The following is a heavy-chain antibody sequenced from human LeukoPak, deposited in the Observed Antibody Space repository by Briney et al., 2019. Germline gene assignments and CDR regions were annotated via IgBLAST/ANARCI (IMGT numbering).Heavy chain of an antibody. V-gene: IGHV3-23*01. D-gene: IGHD3-22*01. CDR3: ASLALSSYGSSGYPFDY. CDR2: ISGSGGST. J-gene: IGHJ4*02. CDR1: GFTFSSYA. Sequence: GGSLRLSCAASGFTFSSYAMSWVRQAPGKGLEWVSAISGSGGSTYYADSVKGRFTISRDNSKNTLYLQMNSLRAEDTAVYYCASLALSSYGSSGYPFDYWGQGTLVTVSS.